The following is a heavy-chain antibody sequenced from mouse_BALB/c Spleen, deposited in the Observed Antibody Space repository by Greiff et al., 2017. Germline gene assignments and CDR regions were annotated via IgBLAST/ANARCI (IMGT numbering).Heavy chain of an antibody. J-gene: IGHJ1*01. Sequence: EVKVVESGGGLVQPGGSLKLSCAASGFTFSSYGMSWVRQTPDKRLELVATINSNGGSTYYPDSVKGRFTISRDNAKNTLYLQMSSLKSEDTAMYYCASVYGNYEGYWYFDVWGAGTTVTFSS. CDR1: GFTFSSYG. D-gene: IGHD2-1*01. V-gene: IGHV5-6-3*01. CDR2: INSNGGST. CDR3: ASVYGNYEGYWYFDV.